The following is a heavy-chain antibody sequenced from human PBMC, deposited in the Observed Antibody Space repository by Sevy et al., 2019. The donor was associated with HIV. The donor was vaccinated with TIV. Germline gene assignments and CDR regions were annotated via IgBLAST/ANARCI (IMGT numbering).Heavy chain of an antibody. CDR2: ISGTGGST. CDR1: GFIFDSYG. Sequence: GGSLRLSCAASGFIFDSYGMSWVRQAPGKGLEWVSAISGTGGSTYYADSVKGRFTISRANSRKMLYLEMNSLRAEETAVYYCRGVGLTTASDYWGQGTLVTVSS. CDR3: RGVGLTTASDY. D-gene: IGHD1-26*01. V-gene: IGHV3-23*01. J-gene: IGHJ4*02.